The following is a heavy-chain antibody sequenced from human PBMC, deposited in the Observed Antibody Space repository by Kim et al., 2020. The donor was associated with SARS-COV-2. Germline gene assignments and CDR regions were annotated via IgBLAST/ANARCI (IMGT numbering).Heavy chain of an antibody. V-gene: IGHV1-3*01. J-gene: IGHJ4*02. CDR2: NVNT. D-gene: IGHD3-3*02. CDR3: AREARLAY. Sequence: NVNTRYSQKFQGRVTITRDTSASTAYMGLSSLRSEDTAVYYCAREARLAYWGQGTLVTVSS.